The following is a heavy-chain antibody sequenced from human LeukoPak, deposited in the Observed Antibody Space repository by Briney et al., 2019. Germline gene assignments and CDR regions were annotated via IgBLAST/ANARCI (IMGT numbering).Heavy chain of an antibody. CDR3: AKSISKPYYMDV. D-gene: IGHD3-3*02. CDR1: GFTFSSYA. CDR2: ISGSGGST. V-gene: IGHV3-23*01. J-gene: IGHJ6*03. Sequence: GGSLRLSCAASGFTFSSYAMSWVRQAPGKGLEWVSAISGSGGSTYYADSVKGRFTISRDNSKNTLYLQINSLRAEDTAVYYCAKSISKPYYMDVWGKGTTVTVSS.